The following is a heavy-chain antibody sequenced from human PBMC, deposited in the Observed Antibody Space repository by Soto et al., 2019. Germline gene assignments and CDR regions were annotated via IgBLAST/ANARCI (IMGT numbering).Heavy chain of an antibody. CDR1: GFTFSSYA. D-gene: IGHD1-7*01. J-gene: IGHJ4*02. CDR2: ISYDGSNK. Sequence: QVQLVESGGGVVQPGRSLRLSCAASGFTFSSYAMHWVRQAPGKGLEWVAVISYDGSNKYYADSVKGRFTISRDNSKNTLYLQMNSLRAEDTAVYYCARKLRPPFDYWGQGTLFTVSS. CDR3: ARKLRPPFDY. V-gene: IGHV3-30-3*01.